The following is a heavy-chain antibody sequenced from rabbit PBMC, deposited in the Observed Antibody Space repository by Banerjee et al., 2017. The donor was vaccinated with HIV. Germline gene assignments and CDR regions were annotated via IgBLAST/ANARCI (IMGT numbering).Heavy chain of an antibody. CDR1: GFDFSSYYT. D-gene: IGHD3-1*01. J-gene: IGHJ4*01. CDR3: ARGGHGGGVVYGNL. Sequence: QEQLKESGGGLVQPGGSLKLSCKASGFDFSSYYTSWVRQAPGKGLEWIACIATGSLGSTYYASWAKGRFTISKTSSTTVTLQMTSLTAADTATYFCARGGHGGGVVYGNLWGPGTLVTVS. CDR2: IATGSLGST. V-gene: IGHV1S45*01.